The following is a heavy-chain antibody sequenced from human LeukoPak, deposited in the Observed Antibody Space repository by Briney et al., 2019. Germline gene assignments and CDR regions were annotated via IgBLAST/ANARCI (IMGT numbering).Heavy chain of an antibody. J-gene: IGHJ4*02. CDR1: GGTFSSYA. CDR3: ARYCTNGVCGNDY. V-gene: IGHV1-69*01. D-gene: IGHD2-8*01. Sequence: GSSVEVSCKASGGTFSSYAISWVRQAPGQGLEWMGGIIPIFGTANYAQKFQGRVTITADESTSTAYMELSSLRSEDTAVYYCARYCTNGVCGNDYWGQGTLVTVSS. CDR2: IIPIFGTA.